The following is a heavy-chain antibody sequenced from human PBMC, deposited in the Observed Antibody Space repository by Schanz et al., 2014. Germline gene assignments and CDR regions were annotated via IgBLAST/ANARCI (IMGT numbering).Heavy chain of an antibody. D-gene: IGHD3-16*01. V-gene: IGHV1-69*04. CDR2: IIPILGIA. J-gene: IGHJ6*02. CDR1: GYTFISYG. Sequence: QLQLVQSGAEVKKPGASVKVSCKASGYTFISYGISWVRQAPGQGLEWMGRIIPILGIANYAQKFLGRVTITADKSTSTAYMELKSLRSADTAVYYCATIGVNDYWRFGLDLWGQGTTVTVSS. CDR3: ATIGVNDYWRFGLDL.